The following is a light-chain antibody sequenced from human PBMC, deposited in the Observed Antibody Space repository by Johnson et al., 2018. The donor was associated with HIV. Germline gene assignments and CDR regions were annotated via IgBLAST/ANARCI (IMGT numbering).Light chain of an antibody. V-gene: IGLV1-51*01. CDR2: DNN. Sequence: SVLTQPPSVSAAPGQKVTISCSGSSSNIGNNYVSWYQQLPGTAPKLLIYDNNKRPSGIPDRFSGSKSGTSATLGITGLQTGDEADYYCGTWDSSLSAGINYVFGTGTKVTVL. CDR1: SSNIGNNY. CDR3: GTWDSSLSAGINYV. J-gene: IGLJ1*01.